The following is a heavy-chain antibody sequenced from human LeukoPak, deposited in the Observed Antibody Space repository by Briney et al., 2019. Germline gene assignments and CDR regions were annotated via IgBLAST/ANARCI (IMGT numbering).Heavy chain of an antibody. CDR2: TYFRSQSYS. J-gene: IGHJ4*02. D-gene: IGHD2/OR15-2a*01. V-gene: IGHV6-1*01. Sequence: SQTLSLTCAISGDSVSSTSAAWNWIRRYPSRGLEWLGRTYFRSQSYSDYAVSVRGRISINADTSKNQFSLQLNSVTPEDTAIYFCARYTYTFYLDYWGQGTVVTVSS. CDR1: GDSVSSTSAA. CDR3: ARYTYTFYLDY.